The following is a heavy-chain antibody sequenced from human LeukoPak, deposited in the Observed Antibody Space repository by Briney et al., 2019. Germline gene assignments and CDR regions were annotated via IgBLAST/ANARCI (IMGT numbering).Heavy chain of an antibody. D-gene: IGHD2-2*01. CDR1: GFTFSSYA. CDR3: GGSAAHYYYMDV. CDR2: ISGSGGST. J-gene: IGHJ6*03. V-gene: IGHV3-23*01. Sequence: PGGSLRLSCAASGFTFSSYAMSWVHQAPGKGLEWVSAISGSGGSTYYADSVKGRFTISRDNSKNTLYLQMNSLRAEDTAVYYCGGSAAHYYYMDVWGKGTTVTVSS.